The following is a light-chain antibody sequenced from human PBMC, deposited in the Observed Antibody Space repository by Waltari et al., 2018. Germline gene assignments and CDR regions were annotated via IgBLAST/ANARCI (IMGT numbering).Light chain of an antibody. CDR2: EVT. Sequence: QSALTQPASVSGSPGQSITIPCTGTSSDVGGHNYVSWYQQYPGKAPKVIIYEVTKRAPGTSDRFSASKSGNTASLSISGLQAQEDEADYYCCSYVGLGTYVFGTGTKVTV. V-gene: IGLV2-23*02. J-gene: IGLJ1*01. CDR1: SSDVGGHNY. CDR3: CSYVGLGTYV.